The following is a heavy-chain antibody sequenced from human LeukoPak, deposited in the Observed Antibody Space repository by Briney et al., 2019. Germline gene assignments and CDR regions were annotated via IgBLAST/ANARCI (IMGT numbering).Heavy chain of an antibody. D-gene: IGHD6-19*01. Sequence: GGSLRLSCAASGFTVSSNYMSWVRQAPGKGLEWVSVIYSGGSTYYADSVKGRFTISRDNSKHTLYLQMNSLRAEDTAVYYCARIPYSSGWYRTYYFDYWGQGTLVTVSS. CDR1: GFTVSSNY. V-gene: IGHV3-53*01. CDR2: IYSGGST. J-gene: IGHJ4*02. CDR3: ARIPYSSGWYRTYYFDY.